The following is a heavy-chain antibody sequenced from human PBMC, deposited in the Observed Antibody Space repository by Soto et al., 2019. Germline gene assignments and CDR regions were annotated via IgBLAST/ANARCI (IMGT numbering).Heavy chain of an antibody. Sequence: GGSLRLSCAASGFTFSSYGMHWVRQAPGKGLEWVAVISYDGSNKYYADSVKGRFTISRDNSKNTLYLQMNSLRAEDTAVYYCAKVHGKPLKEYRGPSNYYYCMDVWGKGTTVTVSS. CDR2: ISYDGSNK. V-gene: IGHV3-30*18. D-gene: IGHD6-6*01. CDR3: AKVHGKPLKEYRGPSNYYYCMDV. J-gene: IGHJ6*04. CDR1: GFTFSSYG.